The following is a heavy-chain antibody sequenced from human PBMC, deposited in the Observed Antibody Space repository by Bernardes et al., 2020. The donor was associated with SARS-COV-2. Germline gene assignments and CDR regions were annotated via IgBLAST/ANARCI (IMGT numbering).Heavy chain of an antibody. CDR1: GGSFSGYY. CDR3: MRSKATRTDL. CDR2: INHAGST. J-gene: IGHJ5*02. V-gene: IGHV4-34*01. Sequence: SETLSLTCAVSGGSFSGYYWGWIRKPPGKGLEWIGEINHAGSTSYNPSLKSRVTISLDTSKNQFSLKVTSMTAADTALYYCMRSKATRTDLWGQGALVAVSS.